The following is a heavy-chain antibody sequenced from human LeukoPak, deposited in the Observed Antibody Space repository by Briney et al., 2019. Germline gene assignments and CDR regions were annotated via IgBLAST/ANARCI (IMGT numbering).Heavy chain of an antibody. V-gene: IGHV3-23*01. D-gene: IGHD2-15*01. Sequence: GGSLRLSCAASGFTFVNYAMTWVRQAPGKGLQCVSTIINTGGDTYYADSVKGRFTISRDNSKNTLYLQMSSLRVEDTAIYYCAKGHVATGSLYYFGFWGQGTLVTVSS. CDR3: AKGHVATGSLYYFGF. CDR1: GFTFVNYA. J-gene: IGHJ4*02. CDR2: IINTGGDT.